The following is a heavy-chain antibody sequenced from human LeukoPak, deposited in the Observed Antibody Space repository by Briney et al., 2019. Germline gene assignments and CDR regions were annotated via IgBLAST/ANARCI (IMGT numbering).Heavy chain of an antibody. Sequence: SETLSLTCTVCGGSISSSSYYWGWIRQPPGKGLEWIGSIYYSGSTYYNPSLKSRVTISVDTSKNQFSLKLSSVTAADTAVYYCAREYYYDSSGYRYWGQGTLVTVSS. CDR3: AREYYYDSSGYRY. CDR2: IYYSGST. V-gene: IGHV4-39*02. CDR1: GGSISSSSYY. D-gene: IGHD3-22*01. J-gene: IGHJ4*02.